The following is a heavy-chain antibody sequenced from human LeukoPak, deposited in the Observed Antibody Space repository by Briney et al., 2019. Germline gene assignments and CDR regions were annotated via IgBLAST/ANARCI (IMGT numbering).Heavy chain of an antibody. CDR2: IHHSGST. CDR3: ARGGDCRFAY. J-gene: IGHJ4*02. D-gene: IGHD2-21*02. CDR1: GGSISSGSW. Sequence: SGTLSLTFAVSGGSISSGSWWGWIRPPPGKGLEWIGEIHHSGSTNYNPSLKSRVTLSVDKSKNQLSLRLTSVTAADTAVYYCARGGDCRFAYWGQGTLVTVSS. V-gene: IGHV4-4*02.